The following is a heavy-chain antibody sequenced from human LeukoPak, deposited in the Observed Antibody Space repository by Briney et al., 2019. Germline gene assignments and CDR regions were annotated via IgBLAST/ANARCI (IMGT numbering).Heavy chain of an antibody. V-gene: IGHV1-18*01. CDR2: ISAYNGNT. CDR1: GYTFTSYG. Sequence: ASVKVSCKASGYTFTSYGISWVRQAPGQGLEWMGWISAYNGNTNYAQKLQGRVTMTTDTSTSTAYMELRSLRSDDTAVYYCTRLAYGDYIYWYYFDCWGQGTLVTVSS. D-gene: IGHD4-17*01. J-gene: IGHJ4*02. CDR3: TRLAYGDYIYWYYFDC.